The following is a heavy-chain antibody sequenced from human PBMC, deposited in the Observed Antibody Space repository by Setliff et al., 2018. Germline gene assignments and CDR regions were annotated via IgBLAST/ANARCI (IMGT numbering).Heavy chain of an antibody. CDR2: IYTSGAT. V-gene: IGHV4-4*07. CDR1: GASISSYY. J-gene: IGHJ4*02. Sequence: SETLSLTCTVSGASISSYYWSWIRQPAGKGLEWIGRIYTSGATNYNPSLKGRVTISVDTSKNQVSLKMNFVTAADTAVYYCARGGVLGTGDFDYWGQGTLVTVSS. D-gene: IGHD3-16*01. CDR3: ARGGVLGTGDFDY.